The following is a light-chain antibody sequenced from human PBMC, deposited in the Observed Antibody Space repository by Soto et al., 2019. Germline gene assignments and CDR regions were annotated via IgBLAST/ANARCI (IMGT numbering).Light chain of an antibody. CDR2: DAS. J-gene: IGKJ4*01. V-gene: IGKV3-15*01. CDR3: QQYNFWHRLT. CDR1: QSVNSN. Sequence: EIVMTQSPATLSVSPGERATLSCRASQSVNSNLAWYRQKPGQAPRLLISDASTRATGVPARSSGSGSGPELAFTISSLQSEDSGSYYCQQYNFWHRLTFGGGTKVEIK.